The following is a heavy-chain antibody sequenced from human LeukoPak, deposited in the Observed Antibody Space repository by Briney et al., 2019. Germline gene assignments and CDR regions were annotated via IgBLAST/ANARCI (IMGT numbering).Heavy chain of an antibody. CDR2: ISWNSGSI. V-gene: IGHV3-9*01. CDR3: AKATGSSIAASYYFDY. D-gene: IGHD6-6*01. Sequence: GGSLRLSCAASGFTFDDYAMHWVRQAPGKGLEWVSGISWNSGSIGYADSVKGRFTISRDNAKNSLYLQMNSLRAEDTALYYCAKATGSSIAASYYFDYWGQGTLVTVSS. CDR1: GFTFDDYA. J-gene: IGHJ4*02.